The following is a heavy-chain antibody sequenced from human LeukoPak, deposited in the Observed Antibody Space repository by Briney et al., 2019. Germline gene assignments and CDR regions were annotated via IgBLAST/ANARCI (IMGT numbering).Heavy chain of an antibody. J-gene: IGHJ4*02. D-gene: IGHD5-12*01. CDR1: GGSISNY. CDR3: ARGGDIVATRGLDY. V-gene: IGHV4-59*01. CDR2: IYYSGST. Sequence: SETLSLTCTVSGGSISNYWSWIRQPPGKGLEWIGYIYYSGSTNYNPSLKSRVTISVDTSKNQFSLKLSSVTAADTAVYYCARGGDIVATRGLDYWGQGTLVTVSS.